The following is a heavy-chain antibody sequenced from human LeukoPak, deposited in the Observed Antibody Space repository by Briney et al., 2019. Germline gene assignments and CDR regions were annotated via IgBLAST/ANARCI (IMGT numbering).Heavy chain of an antibody. CDR2: VHGSGST. Sequence: SETLSLTCTVSGGSISYYFWSWIRQPAGKGLEWIGRVHGSGSTNYNPSLKGRVTMSVDTSKNQFSLKLSSVTAADTAVYYCARGRKYTSGYRVTELGSGYSDYWGQGTLVTVSS. D-gene: IGHD5-18*01. CDR3: ARGRKYTSGYRVTELGSGYSDY. J-gene: IGHJ4*02. V-gene: IGHV4-4*07. CDR1: GGSISYYF.